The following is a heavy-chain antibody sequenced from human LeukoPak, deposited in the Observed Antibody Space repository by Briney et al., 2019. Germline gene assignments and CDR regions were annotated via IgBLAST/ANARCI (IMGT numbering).Heavy chain of an antibody. CDR2: IYYSGST. CDR3: ARFSYYDFWSGQYYFDY. D-gene: IGHD3-3*01. J-gene: IGHJ4*02. V-gene: IGHV4-61*08. Sequence: SETLSLTCTVSGGSISSGGYYWSWIRQHPGKGLEWIGYIYYSGSTNYNPSLKSRVTISVDTSKNQFSLKLSSVTAADTAVYYCARFSYYDFWSGQYYFDYWGQGTLVTVSS. CDR1: GGSISSGGYY.